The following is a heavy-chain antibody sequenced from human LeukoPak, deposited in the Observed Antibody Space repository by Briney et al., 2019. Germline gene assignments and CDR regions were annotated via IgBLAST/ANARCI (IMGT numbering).Heavy chain of an antibody. J-gene: IGHJ4*02. V-gene: IGHV3-48*01. D-gene: IGHD3-10*01. CDR2: ISSSSSTI. Sequence: GGSLRLSCAASGFTFSSYSMNWVRQAPGKGLEWVSYISSSSSTIYYADSVKGRFTISRDNAKNSLYLQMNSLKTEDTAVYYCTRAGQPRDYWGQGTLVTVSS. CDR1: GFTFSSYS. CDR3: TRAGQPRDY.